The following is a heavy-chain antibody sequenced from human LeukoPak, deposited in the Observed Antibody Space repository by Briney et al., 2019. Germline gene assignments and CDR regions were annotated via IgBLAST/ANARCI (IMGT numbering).Heavy chain of an antibody. D-gene: IGHD2-2*02. CDR3: AREPLGYCSSTSCYRGENFDY. Sequence: GASVKVSCKASGYTFTSYGISWVRQAPGQGLEWMGWISAYNGNTNYAQKLQGRVTMTTDTSTSTAYMELRSLRSDDTAVYYCAREPLGYCSSTSCYRGENFDYWGQGTLVTVSS. J-gene: IGHJ4*02. CDR1: GYTFTSYG. V-gene: IGHV1-18*01. CDR2: ISAYNGNT.